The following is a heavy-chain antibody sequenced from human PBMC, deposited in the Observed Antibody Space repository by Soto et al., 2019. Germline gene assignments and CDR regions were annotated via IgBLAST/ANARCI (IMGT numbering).Heavy chain of an antibody. CDR1: GGSISSYY. Sequence: PSETLSLTCTVSGGSISSYYWSWIRQPPGKGLEWIGYIYYSGSTNYNPSLKSRVTISVDTSKNQFSLKLSSVTAADTAVYYCARGDTAMVTGPGWFDPWGQGTLVTVS. D-gene: IGHD5-18*01. V-gene: IGHV4-59*01. CDR2: IYYSGST. CDR3: ARGDTAMVTGPGWFDP. J-gene: IGHJ5*02.